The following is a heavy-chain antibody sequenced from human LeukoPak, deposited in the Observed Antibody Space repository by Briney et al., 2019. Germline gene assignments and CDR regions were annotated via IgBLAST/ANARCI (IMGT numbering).Heavy chain of an antibody. CDR3: AKDSRGVRFGEYGTFDY. D-gene: IGHD3-10*01. Sequence: GGSLRLSCAASGFTFSSYAMGWVRQAPGKGLEWVSAISGGGGSTYYADSVKGRFTISRDNSKNTLYLQMNSLRAEDTAVYYCAKDSRGVRFGEYGTFDYWGQGTLVTVSS. CDR2: ISGGGGST. CDR1: GFTFSSYA. V-gene: IGHV3-23*01. J-gene: IGHJ4*02.